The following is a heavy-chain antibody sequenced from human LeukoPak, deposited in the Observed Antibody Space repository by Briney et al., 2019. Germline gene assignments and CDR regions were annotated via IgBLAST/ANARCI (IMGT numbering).Heavy chain of an antibody. V-gene: IGHV4-59*08. CDR1: GGSISSYY. J-gene: IGHJ3*02. D-gene: IGHD3-3*01. Sequence: SETLSLTCTVSGGSISSYYWSWVRQPPGKGLEWIGYIYYSGSNNYHPSLKSRVTISVDTSKNQFSLKLSSVTAADTAVYYCARHGSYYDFWSGYYTDDAFDIWGQGTMVTVSS. CDR3: ARHGSYYDFWSGYYTDDAFDI. CDR2: IYYSGSN.